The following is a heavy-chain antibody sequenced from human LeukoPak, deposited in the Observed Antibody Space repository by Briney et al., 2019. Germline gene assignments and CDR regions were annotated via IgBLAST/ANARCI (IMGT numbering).Heavy chain of an antibody. D-gene: IGHD5-18*01. Sequence: GSLRLSCAASGFTFNNYWMSWVRQAPGKGLEWVANIKQDGGEKYYVDSVKGRFSISRDNAENSLFLQMNSPRAEDTALYYCASGRYAYGYFFTWGQGTLVTVSS. V-gene: IGHV3-7*01. J-gene: IGHJ5*02. CDR2: IKQDGGEK. CDR3: ASGRYAYGYFFT. CDR1: GFTFNNYW.